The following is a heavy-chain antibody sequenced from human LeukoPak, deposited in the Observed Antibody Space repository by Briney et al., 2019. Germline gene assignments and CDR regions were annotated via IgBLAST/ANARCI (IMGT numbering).Heavy chain of an antibody. Sequence: GGSLRLSCAASGFTFDDYAMHWVRQAPGKGLEWVSGISWNSGSIGYADSVKGRFTISRDNAKNSLYLQMNSLRAEDTALYYCAKGNWGSAFDIWGQGTMVTVSS. V-gene: IGHV3-9*01. CDR2: ISWNSGSI. CDR3: AKGNWGSAFDI. D-gene: IGHD7-27*01. J-gene: IGHJ3*02. CDR1: GFTFDDYA.